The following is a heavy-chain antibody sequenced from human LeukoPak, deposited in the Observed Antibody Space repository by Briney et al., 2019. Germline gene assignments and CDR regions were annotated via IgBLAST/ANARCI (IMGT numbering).Heavy chain of an antibody. Sequence: GRSLRLSCEASGFTFSSYWMHWVRQAPGKGLVWVSRIFNDGSATDYADSVKGRFTISRDNVKNTLYLQMNSLRAEDTAVYHCARDWKLDYWGQGTLVTVSS. V-gene: IGHV3-74*01. CDR1: GFTFSSYW. D-gene: IGHD1-1*01. CDR2: IFNDGSAT. J-gene: IGHJ4*02. CDR3: ARDWKLDY.